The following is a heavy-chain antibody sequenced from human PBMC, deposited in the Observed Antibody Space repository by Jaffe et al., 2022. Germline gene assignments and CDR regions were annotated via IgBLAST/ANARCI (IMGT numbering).Heavy chain of an antibody. J-gene: IGHJ2*01. CDR3: ARPPLSSIWFFDL. Sequence: EVQLVESGGDLVQPGGSLRLSCVASGFTFSDYEMTWVRQAPGKGPEWVSYISSSGTTIYFADSVRGRFTISRDNAKNSLYLQMNSLRAEDTAVYYCARPPLSSIWFFDLWGRGTLVTVSS. CDR1: GFTFSDYE. CDR2: ISSSGTTI. V-gene: IGHV3-48*03.